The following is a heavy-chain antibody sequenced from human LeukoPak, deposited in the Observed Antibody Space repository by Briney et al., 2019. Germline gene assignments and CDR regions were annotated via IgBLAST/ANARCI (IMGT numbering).Heavy chain of an antibody. D-gene: IGHD6-13*01. CDR1: GGSFRDYY. CDR2: IKYSGST. J-gene: IGHJ3*02. V-gene: IGHV4-34*01. Sequence: SETLSLTCAVYGGSFRDYYWSWIRQTPGEGLQWIGGIKYSGSTDYNPSLKSRVTMSIDTSKNQFSLKLSSVTAADTAVYYCARALSSSWYPNAFDIWGQGTMVTVSS. CDR3: ARALSSSWYPNAFDI.